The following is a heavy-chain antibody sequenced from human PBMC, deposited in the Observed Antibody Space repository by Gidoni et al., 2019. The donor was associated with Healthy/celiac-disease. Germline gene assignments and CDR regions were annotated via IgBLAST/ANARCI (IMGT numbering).Heavy chain of an antibody. J-gene: IGHJ5*02. CDR2: IYYSGST. D-gene: IGHD3-10*01. CDR3: ARDALVTGGGWFDP. CDR1: GVSIRSGGYY. Sequence: KPSQTLSLTCTVSGVSIRSGGYYWSWIRQHPGKGLEWIGYIYYSGSTYYNPSLKSRVTISVDTSKNQFSLKLSSVNAAETAVYYCARDALVTGGGWFDPWGQGTLVTVSS. V-gene: IGHV4-31*03.